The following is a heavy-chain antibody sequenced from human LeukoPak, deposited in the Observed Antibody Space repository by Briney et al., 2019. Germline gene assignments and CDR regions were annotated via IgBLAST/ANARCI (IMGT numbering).Heavy chain of an antibody. J-gene: IGHJ4*02. V-gene: IGHV1-69*06. CDR1: GGTFSSYA. CDR3: ASCYYYGSGSYYNKYYFDY. D-gene: IGHD3-10*01. Sequence: SVKVSCKASGGTFSSYATSWVRQAPGQGLEWMGGIIPIFGTANYAQKFQGRVTITADKSTSTAYMELSSLRSEDTAVYYCASCYYYGSGSYYNKYYFDYWGQGTLVTVSS. CDR2: IIPIFGTA.